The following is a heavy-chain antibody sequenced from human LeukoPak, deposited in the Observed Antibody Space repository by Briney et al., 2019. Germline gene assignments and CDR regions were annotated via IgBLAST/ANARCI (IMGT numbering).Heavy chain of an antibody. Sequence: AVKVSCKASGGTLSSYAISWVRQAPGQGLEWMGRIIPILGIANYAQKFQGRVTITADKSTSTAYMELSSLRSEDTAVYYCARDGTYYYDSSGLSNFDYWGQGTLVTVSS. CDR1: GGTLSSYA. CDR2: IIPILGIA. J-gene: IGHJ4*02. V-gene: IGHV1-69*04. D-gene: IGHD3-22*01. CDR3: ARDGTYYYDSSGLSNFDY.